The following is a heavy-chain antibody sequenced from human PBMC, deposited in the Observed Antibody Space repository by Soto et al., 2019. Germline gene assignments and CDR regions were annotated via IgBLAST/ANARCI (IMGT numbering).Heavy chain of an antibody. D-gene: IGHD2-21*02. CDR1: GYTFTSYA. CDR2: INAGNGNT. J-gene: IGHJ4*02. Sequence: QVQLVQSGAEEKKPGASVKVSCKASGYTFTSYAMHWMRQAPGQRLEWMGWINAGNGNTKYSQKFQGRVTITRDTAASTASMELSSLRSEDTAVYYCARGHPLPADYWGQGTLVTVSS. CDR3: ARGHPLPADY. V-gene: IGHV1-3*05.